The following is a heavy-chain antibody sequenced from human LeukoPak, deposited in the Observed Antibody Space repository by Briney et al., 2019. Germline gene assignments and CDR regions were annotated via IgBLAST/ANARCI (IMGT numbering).Heavy chain of an antibody. CDR3: ARRLTQYDCFDP. D-gene: IGHD2-2*01. Sequence: SQTLSLTCAISGDSVSSNSVTWNWIRQSPSRGLEWLGRIYYRSTWYNDYAVSVRGRITVNPDTSKNQFSLHLNSVTPEDTAVYYCARRLTQYDCFDPWGQGILVTVSS. V-gene: IGHV6-1*01. CDR1: GDSVSSNSVT. J-gene: IGHJ5*02. CDR2: IYYRSTWYN.